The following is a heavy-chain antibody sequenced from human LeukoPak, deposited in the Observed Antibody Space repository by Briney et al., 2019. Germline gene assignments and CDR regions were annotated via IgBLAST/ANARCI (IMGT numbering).Heavy chain of an antibody. D-gene: IGHD6-13*01. J-gene: IGHJ4*02. CDR1: GFTFSSYS. CDR3: ARVKQQLVFDY. V-gene: IGHV3-21*01. CDR2: VSSSSSYI. Sequence: GGSLRLSCAASGFTFSSYSMNWVRQAPGKGLEWVSSVSSSSSYIYYADSVKGRFTIPRDNAKNSLYLQMNSLRAEDTAVYYCARVKQQLVFDYWGQGTLVTVSS.